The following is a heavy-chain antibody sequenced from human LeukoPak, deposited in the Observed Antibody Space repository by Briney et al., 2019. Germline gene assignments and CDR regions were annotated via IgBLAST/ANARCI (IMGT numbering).Heavy chain of an antibody. CDR2: IYYSGST. CDR3: ARVRGYSYGSDAFDI. J-gene: IGHJ3*02. CDR1: GGSISSYY. V-gene: IGHV4-59*01. Sequence: PSETPSLTCTVSGGSISSYYWSWIRQPPGKGLEWIGYIYYSGSTNYNPSLKSRVTISVDTSKNQFSLKLSSVTAADTAVYYCARVRGYSYGSDAFDIWGQGTMVTVSS. D-gene: IGHD5-18*01.